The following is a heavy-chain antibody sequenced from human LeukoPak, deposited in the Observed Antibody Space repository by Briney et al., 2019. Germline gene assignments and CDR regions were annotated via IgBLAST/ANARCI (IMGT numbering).Heavy chain of an antibody. CDR1: GFTFSTYG. V-gene: IGHV3-33*06. CDR3: AKDGSSWYHTYFDY. CDR2: IWYDGSNK. J-gene: IGHJ4*02. Sequence: PGRSLRLSCATSGFTFSTYGMHWVRQAPGKGLEWVAVIWYDGSNKYYADSVKGRFTISRDNSKNTLYLQMNSLRAEDTAVYYCAKDGSSWYHTYFDYWGQGTLVTVSS. D-gene: IGHD6-13*01.